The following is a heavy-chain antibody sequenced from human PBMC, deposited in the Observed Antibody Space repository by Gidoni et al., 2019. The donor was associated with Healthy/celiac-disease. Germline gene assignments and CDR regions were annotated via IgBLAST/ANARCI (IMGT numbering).Heavy chain of an antibody. CDR1: GFTFDDYA. D-gene: IGHD3-22*01. CDR2: ISWNSGSI. V-gene: IGHV3-9*01. Sequence: EVQLVESGGGLVQPDRSLRLSCAASGFTFDDYAMHWVRQAPGKGLEWVSGISWNSGSIGYADSVKGRFTISRDNAKNSLYLQMNSLRAEDTALYYCAKDGGDSSGYYPFDYWGQGTLVTVSS. CDR3: AKDGGDSSGYYPFDY. J-gene: IGHJ4*02.